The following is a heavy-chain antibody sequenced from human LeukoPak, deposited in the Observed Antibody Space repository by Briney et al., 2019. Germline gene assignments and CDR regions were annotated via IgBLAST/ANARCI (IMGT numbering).Heavy chain of an antibody. V-gene: IGHV3-30-3*01. J-gene: IGHJ4*02. Sequence: GGSLRLSCAASGFTFSSYAMHWVRQAPGKGLEWVAVISYDGSNKYYADSVKGRFTISRDNSKNTLYLQMNSLRDEDTAVYYCARERPGGNYFDYWGQGTLVTVSS. CDR2: ISYDGSNK. CDR3: ARERPGGNYFDY. CDR1: GFTFSSYA.